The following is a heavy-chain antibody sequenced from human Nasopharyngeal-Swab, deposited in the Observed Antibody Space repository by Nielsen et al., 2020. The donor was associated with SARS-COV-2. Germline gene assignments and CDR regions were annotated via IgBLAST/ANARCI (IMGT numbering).Heavy chain of an antibody. V-gene: IGHV3-23*01. Sequence: GGSLRLSCAASGFTFSSYAMSWVRQAPGKGLEWVSAISGSGGSTYYADSVKGRFTISRDNSKNTLYLQMSSLRAEDTAVYYCAKDMEEDWLLSPIDYWGQGTLVTVSS. D-gene: IGHD3/OR15-3a*01. CDR2: ISGSGGST. J-gene: IGHJ4*02. CDR3: AKDMEEDWLLSPIDY. CDR1: GFTFSSYA.